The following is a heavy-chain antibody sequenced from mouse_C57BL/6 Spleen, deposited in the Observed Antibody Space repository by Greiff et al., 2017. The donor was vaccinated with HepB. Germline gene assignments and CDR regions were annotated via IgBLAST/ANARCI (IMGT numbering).Heavy chain of an antibody. CDR1: GFSLTSYG. Sequence: VKLVESGPGLVQPSQSLSITCTVSGFSLTSYGVHWVRQSPGKGLEWLGVIWSGGSTDYNAAFISRLSISKDNSKSQVFFKMNSLQADDTAIYYCARGYDYDGYYFDYWGQGTTLTVSS. CDR2: IWSGGST. CDR3: ARGYDYDGYYFDY. D-gene: IGHD2-4*01. V-gene: IGHV2-2*01. J-gene: IGHJ2*01.